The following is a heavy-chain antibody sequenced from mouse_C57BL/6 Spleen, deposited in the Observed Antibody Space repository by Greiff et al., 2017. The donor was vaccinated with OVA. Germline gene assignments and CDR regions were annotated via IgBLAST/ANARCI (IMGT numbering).Heavy chain of an antibody. CDR2: LDPENGDT. Sequence: EVQLQQSGAELVRPGASVKLSCTASGFNIKDDYMHWVKQRPEQGLEWIGWLDPENGDTESASKFQGKATITADTSSNTAYLQLSSRTSEDTAVYYCTTYGGVAYWGQGTLVTVSA. CDR1: GFNIKDDY. D-gene: IGHD1-1*01. CDR3: TTYGGVAY. V-gene: IGHV14-4*01. J-gene: IGHJ3*01.